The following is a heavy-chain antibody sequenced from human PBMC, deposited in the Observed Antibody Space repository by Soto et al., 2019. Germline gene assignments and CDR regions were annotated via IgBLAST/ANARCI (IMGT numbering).Heavy chain of an antibody. CDR3: ARVSGWYFLDY. V-gene: IGHV1-3*05. D-gene: IGHD6-19*01. J-gene: IGHJ4*02. CDR1: GYTFTSYA. Sequence: QVQLVQSGAEEKKPWASVKVSCKASGYTFTSYAMHWVRQAPGQRLEWMGWINAGNGNTKYSQKFQGRVTITRDTSASTVYMELSSLRSEDTAVYYCARVSGWYFLDYWGQGTLVTVSS. CDR2: INAGNGNT.